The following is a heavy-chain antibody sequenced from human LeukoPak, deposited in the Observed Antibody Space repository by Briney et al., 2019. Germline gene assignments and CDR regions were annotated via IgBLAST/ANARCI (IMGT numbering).Heavy chain of an antibody. CDR1: GGSISTYL. Sequence: SETLPLTCSVSGGSISTYLWSWIRQPPGKGLEWIGYIFHRGSTNYNPSLRSRVTISMDTSMNQFSLRLTSVTAADTAVYYCARDGGEVGASTWFDPWGQGTLVTVSS. CDR3: ARDGGEVGASTWFDP. V-gene: IGHV4-59*13. J-gene: IGHJ5*02. CDR2: IFHRGST. D-gene: IGHD1-26*01.